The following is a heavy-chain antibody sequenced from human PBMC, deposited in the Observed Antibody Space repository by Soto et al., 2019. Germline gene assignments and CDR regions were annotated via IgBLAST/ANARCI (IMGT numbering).Heavy chain of an antibody. CDR1: GGSISSSSYY. Sequence: SETLSLTCTVSGGSISSSSYYWGWIRQPPGKGLEWIGSIYYSGSTYYNPSLKSRVTISVDTSKNQFPLKLSSVTAADTAVYYCARRYGSSFDYWGQGTRVSGSS. D-gene: IGHD6-13*01. J-gene: IGHJ4*02. CDR2: IYYSGST. CDR3: ARRYGSSFDY. V-gene: IGHV4-39*01.